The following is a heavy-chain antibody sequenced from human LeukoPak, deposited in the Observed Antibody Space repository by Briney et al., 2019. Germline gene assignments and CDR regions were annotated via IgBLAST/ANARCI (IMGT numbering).Heavy chain of an antibody. CDR3: SRLSRYYYYMDV. CDR2: IYYSGST. Sequence: SETLSLACTVSGGSISSYYWSWIRQPPGKGLEWIGYIYYSGSTNYNPSLKSRVTISVDTSKNQFSLKLSSVAAADTAVYYCSRLSRYYYYMDVWGKGTTVTVSS. J-gene: IGHJ6*03. D-gene: IGHD5/OR15-5a*01. V-gene: IGHV4-59*01. CDR1: GGSISSYY.